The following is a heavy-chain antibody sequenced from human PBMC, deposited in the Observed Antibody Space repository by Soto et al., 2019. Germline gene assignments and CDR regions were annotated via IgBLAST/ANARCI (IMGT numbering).Heavy chain of an antibody. CDR2: IYPGDSDT. CDR3: ARVPRNMITFGGVIVLNTLVEDYYYGMDV. CDR1: GYSFSTYW. V-gene: IGHV5-51*01. D-gene: IGHD3-16*02. Sequence: PGESLKISCVGSGYSFSTYWIGWVRQMPGQGLEWMGMIYPGDSDTRYSPSVQGRITISADKSISTAYLQWSSLKAPDTAMYYCARVPRNMITFGGVIVLNTLVEDYYYGMDVWGQGTTFTVSS. J-gene: IGHJ6*02.